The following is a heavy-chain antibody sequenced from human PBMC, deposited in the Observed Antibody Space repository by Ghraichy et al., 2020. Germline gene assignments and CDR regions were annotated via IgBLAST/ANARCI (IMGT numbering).Heavy chain of an antibody. D-gene: IGHD3-22*01. V-gene: IGHV4-59*01. Sequence: SQTLSLTCTVSGGSISSYYWSWIRQPPGKGLEWIGYIYYSGSTNYNPSLKSRVTISVDTSKNQFSLKLSSVTAADTAVYYCARVKLSSEWLLLRGDAFDIWGQGTMVTVSS. J-gene: IGHJ3*02. CDR2: IYYSGST. CDR3: ARVKLSSEWLLLRGDAFDI. CDR1: GGSISSYY.